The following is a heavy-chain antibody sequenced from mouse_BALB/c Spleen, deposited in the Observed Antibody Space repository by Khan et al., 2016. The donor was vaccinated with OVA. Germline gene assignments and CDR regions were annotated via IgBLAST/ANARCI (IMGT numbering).Heavy chain of an antibody. Sequence: VRLQQSGPELVKPGASVKIPCKASGYTFTDYNMDWVKQSHGKSLEWIGDINPNNGGTFYNQKFTGKATLTVDESSSTAYLELRSLTSEDTAVYYCAREWASWFAYWGQGTLVTVPA. CDR3: AREWASWFAY. V-gene: IGHV1-18*01. CDR2: INPNNGGT. CDR1: GYTFTDYN. J-gene: IGHJ3*01.